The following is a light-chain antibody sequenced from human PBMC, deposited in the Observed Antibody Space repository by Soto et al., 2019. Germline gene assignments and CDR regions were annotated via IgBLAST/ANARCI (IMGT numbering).Light chain of an antibody. CDR2: WAS. V-gene: IGKV4-1*01. CDR1: QSVLYRSNNKNY. CDR3: QQYLHTPRT. Sequence: DAMMTQSPDSLAASLGERATINCKSSQSVLYRSNNKNYLAWYQQKPGQPPKLLIYWASTRESGVPDRFSGSGSGTDFTLTISSLQAEDVAVYYCQQYLHTPRTFGQGTKVEIK. J-gene: IGKJ1*01.